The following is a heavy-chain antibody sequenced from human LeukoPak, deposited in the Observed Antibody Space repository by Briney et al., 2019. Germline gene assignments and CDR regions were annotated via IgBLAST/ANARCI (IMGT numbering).Heavy chain of an antibody. D-gene: IGHD1-26*01. CDR3: AAPGGATVPYYYYGMDV. CDR1: GFTYSTYT. V-gene: IGHV4-34*08. J-gene: IGHJ6*02. CDR2: INHSGST. Sequence: GSLRLSCAASGFTYSTYTMRWARQAPGKGLEWIGEINHSGSTNYNPSLKSRVTISVDTSKNQFSLKLSSVTAADTAVYYCAAPGGATVPYYYYGMDVWGQGTTVTVSS.